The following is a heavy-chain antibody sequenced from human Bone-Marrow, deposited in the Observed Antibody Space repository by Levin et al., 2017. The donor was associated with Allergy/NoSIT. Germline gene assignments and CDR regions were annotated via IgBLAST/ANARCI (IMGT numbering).Heavy chain of an antibody. Sequence: GSGPTLVKPTQTLTLTCTFSGFSLSTSGVGVGWIRQPPGKALEWLALIYWDDDKRYSPSLKSRLTITKDTSKNQVVLTMTNMDPVDTATYYCAHQIRYCSGGSCYNYFDYWGQGTLVTVSS. V-gene: IGHV2-5*02. CDR2: IYWDDDK. CDR3: AHQIRYCSGGSCYNYFDY. D-gene: IGHD2-15*01. J-gene: IGHJ4*02. CDR1: GFSLSTSGVG.